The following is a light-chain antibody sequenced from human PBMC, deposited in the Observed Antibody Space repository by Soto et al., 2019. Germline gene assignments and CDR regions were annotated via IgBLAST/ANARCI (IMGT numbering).Light chain of an antibody. CDR2: GAS. V-gene: IGKV3-11*01. CDR1: QSVSSS. J-gene: IGKJ5*01. CDR3: QQRSNWPVT. Sequence: EIVLTQSPATLSSSPGERATPSCRASQSVSSSLAWYQQKPGQAPRLLIYGASNRAGGIPARFSGSGSGTDFTLTISSLEPEDFAVYYCQQRSNWPVTFGQGTRLKIK.